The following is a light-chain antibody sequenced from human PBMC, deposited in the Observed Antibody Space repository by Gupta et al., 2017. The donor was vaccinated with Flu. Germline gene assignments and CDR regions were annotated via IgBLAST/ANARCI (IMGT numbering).Light chain of an antibody. CDR1: QSVSSK. J-gene: IGKJ1*01. Sequence: EVALTQSPATLSLSPGERATLSCRASQSVSSKLAWYQPKPGQAPRLLIYDASNRAPGIPARFSGSGSGTDFTLKISRIDTEDFAVYYCKQCVRGPWTFGQGTKVELK. CDR2: DAS. CDR3: KQCVRGPWT. V-gene: IGKV3-11*01.